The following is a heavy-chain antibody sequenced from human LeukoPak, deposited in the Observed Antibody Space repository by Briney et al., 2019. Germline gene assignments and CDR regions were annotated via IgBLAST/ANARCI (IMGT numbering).Heavy chain of an antibody. D-gene: IGHD2-15*01. V-gene: IGHV4-39*07. CDR1: GGSISSSIYY. CDR2: IHYSGST. CDR3: ARGYCSGGSCYSYYYYNYMDV. Sequence: SETLSLTCSVSGGSISSSIYYSGWMRQPPVKGLEWIGSIHYSGSTNYNPSLKRRVTISVDTSKNQFYLKLSSVTAAATAVYYCARGYCSGGSCYSYYYYNYMDVWGKGTTVTVSS. J-gene: IGHJ6*03.